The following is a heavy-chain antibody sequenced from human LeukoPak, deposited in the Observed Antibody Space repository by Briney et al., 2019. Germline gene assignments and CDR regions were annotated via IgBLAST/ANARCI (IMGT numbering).Heavy chain of an antibody. D-gene: IGHD5-12*01. CDR1: GFTFSSYA. J-gene: IGHJ4*02. V-gene: IGHV3-23*01. CDR2: ISGSGGST. CDR3: ATTANSGYDYYFDY. Sequence: AGGSLRLSCAASGFTFSSYAMSWVRQAPGKGLEWVSAISGSGGSTYYADSVKGRFTISRDNAKNSLYLQMNSLRAEDTAVYYCATTANSGYDYYFDYWGQGTLVTVSS.